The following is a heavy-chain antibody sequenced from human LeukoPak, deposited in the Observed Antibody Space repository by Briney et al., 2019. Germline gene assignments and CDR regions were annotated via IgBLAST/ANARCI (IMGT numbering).Heavy chain of an antibody. V-gene: IGHV3-15*01. CDR3: TTDLYYYDSSGKQYYYYTDV. J-gene: IGHJ6*03. CDR1: GFTFSNAW. D-gene: IGHD3-22*01. CDR2: IKSKTDGGTT. Sequence: PGGSLRFSCAASGFTFSNAWMSWVRQAPGKGLEWVGRIKSKTDGGTTDYAAPVKGRFTISRDDSKNTLYLQMNSLKTEDTAVYYCTTDLYYYDSSGKQYYYYTDVWGKGTTVTVSS.